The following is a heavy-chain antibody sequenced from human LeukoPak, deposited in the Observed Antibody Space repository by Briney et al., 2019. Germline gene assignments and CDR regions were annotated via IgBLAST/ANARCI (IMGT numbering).Heavy chain of an antibody. CDR3: ARDRVPNYYDSSGYPLDY. D-gene: IGHD3-22*01. CDR2: ISAYNGNT. CDR1: GYTFTSYG. V-gene: IGHV1-18*01. Sequence: ASVKVSCKASGYTFTSYGISWVRQPPGQGLEWMGCISAYNGNTNYAQKLQGRVTMTTDTSTSTAYMELRRLRSDDTDVYYCARDRVPNYYDSSGYPLDYWGQGTPVTVSS. J-gene: IGHJ4*02.